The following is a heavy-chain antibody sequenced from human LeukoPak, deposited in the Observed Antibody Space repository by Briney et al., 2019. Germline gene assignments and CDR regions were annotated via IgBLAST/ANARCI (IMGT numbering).Heavy chain of an antibody. CDR2: IYHSGST. Sequence: PSETLSLTCAVSGGSISSSNWWSWVRQPPGKGLEWIGEIYHSGSTNYNPSLKSRVTISVDTSKNQFSLKLSSVTAADTAVYYCARVRLGYYYYGMDVWGQGTTVTVSS. J-gene: IGHJ6*02. CDR1: GGSISSSNW. CDR3: ARVRLGYYYYGMDV. V-gene: IGHV4-4*02.